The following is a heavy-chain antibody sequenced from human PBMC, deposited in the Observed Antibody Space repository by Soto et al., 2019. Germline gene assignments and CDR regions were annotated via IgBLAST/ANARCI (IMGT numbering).Heavy chain of an antibody. D-gene: IGHD5-12*01. CDR3: ARGANSGYDLIDY. Sequence: SETLSLTCTVSGGYLSSRGYYWSWIRHHPGKGLEWIGYIYYSGSTYYNPSLKSRVTISVDTSKNQFSLKLSSVTAADTAVYYCARGANSGYDLIDYWGQGTLVTVSS. CDR1: GGYLSSRGYY. J-gene: IGHJ4*02. CDR2: IYYSGST. V-gene: IGHV4-31*03.